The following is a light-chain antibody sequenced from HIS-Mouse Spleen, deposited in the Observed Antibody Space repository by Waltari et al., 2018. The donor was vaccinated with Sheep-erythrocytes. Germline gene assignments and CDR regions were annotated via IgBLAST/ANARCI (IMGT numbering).Light chain of an antibody. CDR1: QGISSW. J-gene: IGKJ1*01. Sequence: DIQMTQSPSSVSASVGDRVTITCRANQGISSWLGWYQQKPGKAPKLLIYAASSLQSGVPSRFSGSGSGTDFTLTISSLQPEDFATYYCQQANSFPPTFGQGTKVEIK. CDR3: QQANSFPPT. V-gene: IGKV1-12*01. CDR2: AAS.